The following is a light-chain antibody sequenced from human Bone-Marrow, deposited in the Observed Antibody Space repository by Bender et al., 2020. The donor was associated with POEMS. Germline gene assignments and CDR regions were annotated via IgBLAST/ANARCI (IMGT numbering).Light chain of an antibody. J-gene: IGLJ3*02. CDR1: SSNIGAGYD. V-gene: IGLV1-40*01. Sequence: QSVLTQPSSVSGAPGQRVTISCTGNSSNIGAGYDVHWYQLLPGAAPSFLMSIKNNGPSGVPGRFSGSKSGASASLAITGLQAEDEADYYCQSYDNSLSGWVFGGGTKLTVL. CDR3: QSYDNSLSGWV. CDR2: IKN.